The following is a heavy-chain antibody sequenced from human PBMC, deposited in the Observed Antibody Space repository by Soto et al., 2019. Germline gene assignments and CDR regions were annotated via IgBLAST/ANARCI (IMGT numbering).Heavy chain of an antibody. D-gene: IGHD3-16*02. J-gene: IGHJ4*02. Sequence: EVQLVESGGGLVPPGRSLTLSCAASGFTFDDYDMHWFRQAPGKGREWVSGISWNSDTIGYADSVRGRFTISRDNAENSLYLQMKSLGAEDTALYYCATNQEREITRVIDFWGQGTLVTVSS. CDR3: ATNQEREITRVIDF. CDR2: ISWNSDTI. V-gene: IGHV3-9*01. CDR1: GFTFDDYD.